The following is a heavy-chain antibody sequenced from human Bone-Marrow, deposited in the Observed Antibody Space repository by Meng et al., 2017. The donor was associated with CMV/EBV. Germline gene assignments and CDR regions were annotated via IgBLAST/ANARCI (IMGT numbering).Heavy chain of an antibody. CDR2: INPNSGGT. CDR3: AREGGSYLYYYYYGMDV. J-gene: IGHJ6*02. V-gene: IGHV1-2*02. Sequence: ASVKVSCKASGYTFTGYYMHWVRQAPGQGLEWMGWINPNSGGTNYAQKFQGRVTMTRDTSISTAYMALSRLRSDDTAVYYCAREGGSYLYYYYYGMDVWGQGTLVTVSS. D-gene: IGHD1-26*01. CDR1: GYTFTGYY.